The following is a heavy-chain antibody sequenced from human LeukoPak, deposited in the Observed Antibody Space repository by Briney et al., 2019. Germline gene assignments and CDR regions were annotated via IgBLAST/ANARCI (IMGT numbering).Heavy chain of an antibody. D-gene: IGHD6-6*01. CDR2: ISSSGRTK. J-gene: IGHJ4*02. CDR1: TFTSSANS. CDR3: DSRSVEGENGGRFHY. V-gene: IGHV3-48*01. Sequence: GGSLRLFWAASTFTSSANSVNWVPQAPGEGLEWLAHISSSGRTKYYADSVRGRFTISRDKGKKSVFLQLNTLRVDDTAVYYCDSRSVEGENGGRFHYWGLGTLVTVSS.